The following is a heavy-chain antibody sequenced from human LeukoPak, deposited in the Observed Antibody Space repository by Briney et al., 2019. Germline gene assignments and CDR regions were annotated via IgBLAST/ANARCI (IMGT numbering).Heavy chain of an antibody. CDR1: GYTFTCYY. J-gene: IGHJ4*02. Sequence: ASVNVSCKSSGYTFTCYYMHWVRQAPGQGLGWMGWINPNNDDTNYAQKFQGSVTMTRDTSLNTAYMELSSLRSDDTGMYYCARGDSSSWYYFDYWGQGTLVTVSS. CDR2: INPNNDDT. V-gene: IGHV1-2*02. CDR3: ARGDSSSWYYFDY. D-gene: IGHD6-13*01.